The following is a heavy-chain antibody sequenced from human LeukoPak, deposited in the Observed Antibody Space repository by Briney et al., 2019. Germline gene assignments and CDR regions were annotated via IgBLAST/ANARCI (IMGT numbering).Heavy chain of an antibody. Sequence: SETLSLTCTVSGGSIRSYYWSWIRQPPGKGLEWIGYIYYSGSTNYNPSLKSRVTISVDTSKNQFSLKLNSVTDTDTAIYYCARHNSGGFDYGEPEGNFDYWGQGTLVTVSS. CDR3: ARHNSGGFDYGEPEGNFDY. J-gene: IGHJ4*02. D-gene: IGHD4-17*01. V-gene: IGHV4-59*08. CDR2: IYYSGST. CDR1: GGSIRSYY.